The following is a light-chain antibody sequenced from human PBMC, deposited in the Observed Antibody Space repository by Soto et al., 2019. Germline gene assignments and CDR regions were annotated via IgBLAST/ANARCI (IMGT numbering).Light chain of an antibody. CDR2: EVS. CDR3: SSYTSSSTWV. Sequence: QSALTQPASVSGSPGQSITISCTGTTSDVGGFNYVSWYQQHPGKAPKLMIFEVSNWPSGVSNRFSGSKSGNTDSLNISGLQAEDEADYYCSSYTSSSTWVFGGGTKLTVL. J-gene: IGLJ3*02. CDR1: TSDVGGFNY. V-gene: IGLV2-14*01.